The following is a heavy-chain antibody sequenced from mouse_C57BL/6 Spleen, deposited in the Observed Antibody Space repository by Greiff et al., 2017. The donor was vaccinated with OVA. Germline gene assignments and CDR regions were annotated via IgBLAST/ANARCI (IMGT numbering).Heavy chain of an antibody. J-gene: IGHJ2*01. CDR3: ARSGYYGSSHGYFDY. V-gene: IGHV1-39*01. CDR1: GYSFTDYN. D-gene: IGHD1-1*01. CDR2: INPNYGAT. Sequence: VQLKESGPELVKPGASVKISCKASGYSFTDYNMNWVKQSNGKSLEWIGVINPNYGATSYNQKFKGKATLTVDQSSSTAYMQLNSLTSEDSAVYYCARSGYYGSSHGYFDYWGQGTTLTVSS.